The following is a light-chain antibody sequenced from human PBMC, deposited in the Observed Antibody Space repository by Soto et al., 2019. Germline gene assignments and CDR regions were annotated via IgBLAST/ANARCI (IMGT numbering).Light chain of an antibody. CDR2: DVS. CDR1: SSDVGGYNY. CDR3: CSYAGSYTFPYV. Sequence: QSVLTQPRSVSGSPGQSVTISCTGTSSDVGGYNYDSWYQQHPGKSPKLMIYDVSKRPSGVPDRFSGSKSGNTASLTISGLQAEDEADYYCCSYAGSYTFPYVFGTGTKVTVL. J-gene: IGLJ1*01. V-gene: IGLV2-11*01.